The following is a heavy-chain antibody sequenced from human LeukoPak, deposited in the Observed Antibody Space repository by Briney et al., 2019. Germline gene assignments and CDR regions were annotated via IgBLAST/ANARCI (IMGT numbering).Heavy chain of an antibody. CDR3: ARGFRLGSGWYGY. V-gene: IGHV1-2*02. CDR1: GYTFTGYY. D-gene: IGHD6-19*01. Sequence: ASVKVSCKASGYTFTGYYMHWVRQAPGQGLEWMGWINPNSGGTNYAQKFQGRVTMTGDTSISTAYMELSRLRSDDTAVYYCARGFRLGSGWYGYWGQGTLVTASS. J-gene: IGHJ4*02. CDR2: INPNSGGT.